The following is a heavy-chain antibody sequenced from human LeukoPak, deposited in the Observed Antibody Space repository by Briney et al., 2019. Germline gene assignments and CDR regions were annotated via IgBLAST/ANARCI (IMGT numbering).Heavy chain of an antibody. Sequence: GSLRLSCAASGFTFSSYGMHWIRQPPGKGLEWIGIIYYTGSTYYNPSLKSRVTISVDTSKNQFSLKLNSVTAADTAVYYCARRGYRYGFDYWGQGSLVTVSS. CDR2: IYYTGST. CDR1: GFTFSSYG. J-gene: IGHJ4*02. V-gene: IGHV4-59*04. CDR3: ARRGYRYGFDY. D-gene: IGHD5-18*01.